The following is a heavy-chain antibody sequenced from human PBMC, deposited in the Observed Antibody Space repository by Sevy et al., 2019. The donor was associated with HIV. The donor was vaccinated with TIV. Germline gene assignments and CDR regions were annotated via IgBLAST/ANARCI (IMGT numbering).Heavy chain of an antibody. D-gene: IGHD2-2*01. CDR1: GGSFSGYY. V-gene: IGHV4-34*01. CDR3: ARHCSSSSCSHAFDI. Sequence: SETLSLTCAVYGGSFSGYYWSWIRQPPGKGLEWVGEINHSGSTNYNPSLKSRVTISVDTSNNQFSLKWSSVTAADTAVYYCARHCSSSSCSHAFDIWGQGTMVTVSS. CDR2: INHSGST. J-gene: IGHJ3*02.